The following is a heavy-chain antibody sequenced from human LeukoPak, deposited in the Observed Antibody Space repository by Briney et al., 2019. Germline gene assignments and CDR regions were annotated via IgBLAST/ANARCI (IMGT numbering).Heavy chain of an antibody. D-gene: IGHD6-19*01. J-gene: IGHJ4*02. CDR3: ARGSGWYLIDY. Sequence: PGGSLRLSCAASGFTFSNHWMHWVRQVPGKGLVWVSIIYSGGSTYYADSVKGRFTISRDNSKNTLYLQMNSLRTEDTAVYYCARGSGWYLIDYWGQGTLVTVSS. CDR2: IYSGGST. V-gene: IGHV3-53*01. CDR1: GFTFSNHW.